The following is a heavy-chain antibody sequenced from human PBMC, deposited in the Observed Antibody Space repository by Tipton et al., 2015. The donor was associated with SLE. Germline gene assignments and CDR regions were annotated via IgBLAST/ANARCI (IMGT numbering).Heavy chain of an antibody. V-gene: IGHV1-46*01. CDR2: INPSGGST. CDR3: ARELAYDILTGYDAFDI. D-gene: IGHD3-9*01. CDR1: GYTFTSYY. Sequence: QSGAEVKKPGSSVKVSCKASGYTFTSYYMHWVRQAPGQGLEWMGIINPSGGSTSYAQKFQGRVTMTRDTSTSTVYMELSSLRSDDTAVYYCARELAYDILTGYDAFDIWGQGTMVTVSS. J-gene: IGHJ3*02.